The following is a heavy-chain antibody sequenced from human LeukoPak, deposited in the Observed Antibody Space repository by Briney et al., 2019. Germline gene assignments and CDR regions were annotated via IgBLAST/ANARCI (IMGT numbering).Heavy chain of an antibody. V-gene: IGHV4-34*01. Sequence: SETLSLTCAVYGGSFSGYYWSWIRQPPGKGLEWIGEINHSGSTNYNPSLKSRVTISVDTSKNQFSLKLSSVTAADTAVYHCARGGPSFWSGYYYYFDYWGQGTLVTVSS. CDR3: ARGGPSFWSGYYYYFDY. CDR1: GGSFSGYY. J-gene: IGHJ4*02. CDR2: INHSGST. D-gene: IGHD3-3*01.